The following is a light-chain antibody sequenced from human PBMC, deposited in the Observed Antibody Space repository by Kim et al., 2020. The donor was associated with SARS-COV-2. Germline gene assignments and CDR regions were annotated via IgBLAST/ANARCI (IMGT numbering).Light chain of an antibody. CDR3: QQYGASPYS. V-gene: IGKV3-20*01. CDR1: QVVSNNY. CDR2: GAS. Sequence: LSPGKRASLSFRDSQVVSNNYLAWYQQKPGQAPSLLIYGASKRTTDFPDRFSGSGAGTDFTLTIDRLEPEDFAVYFCQQYGASPYSFGQGTKLEI. J-gene: IGKJ2*03.